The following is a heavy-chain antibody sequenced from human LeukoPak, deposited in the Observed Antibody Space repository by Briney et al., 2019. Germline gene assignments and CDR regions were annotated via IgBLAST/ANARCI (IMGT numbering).Heavy chain of an antibody. CDR3: ARGQPYGNYNYFDS. D-gene: IGHD4-11*01. Sequence: GASVKVSCEASGYTFSGYFIHWVRQAPGQGLEWMGRINPNTGYPNHAQNFQGRVTMTRDTSISTAYMELSRLTTDDTAVYFCARGQPYGNYNYFDSWGQGTLVTVSS. CDR2: INPNTGYP. CDR1: GYTFSGYF. V-gene: IGHV1-2*06. J-gene: IGHJ5*01.